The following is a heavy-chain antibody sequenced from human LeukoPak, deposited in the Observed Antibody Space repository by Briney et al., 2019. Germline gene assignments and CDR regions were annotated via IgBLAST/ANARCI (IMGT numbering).Heavy chain of an antibody. J-gene: IGHJ6*02. V-gene: IGHV1-8*01. CDR1: GYTFTSYD. D-gene: IGHD3-22*01. CDR3: AGVYYYDSSGYPPDIGGMDV. CDR2: MNPNSGNT. Sequence: GASVKVSCKASGYTFTSYDINWVRQATGQGLEWMGWMNPNSGNTGYAQKFQGRVTMTRNTSISTAYMELSSLRSEDTAVYYCAGVYYYDSSGYPPDIGGMDVWGQGTTVTVSS.